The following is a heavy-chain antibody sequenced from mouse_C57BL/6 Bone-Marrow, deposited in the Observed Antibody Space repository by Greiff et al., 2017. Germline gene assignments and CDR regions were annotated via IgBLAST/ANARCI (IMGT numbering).Heavy chain of an antibody. J-gene: IGHJ2*01. CDR3: ARRTLFLRYGY. D-gene: IGHD1-1*01. CDR2: IYPRSGNT. Sequence: QVQLQQSGAELARPGASVKLSCKASGYTFTSYGISWVKQRPGQGLEWIGEIYPRSGNTYYNEKFKGKATLTADKSSSTAYMELSSLTSEDSAVYFCARRTLFLRYGYWGQGTTLTVSS. V-gene: IGHV1-81*01. CDR1: GYTFTSYG.